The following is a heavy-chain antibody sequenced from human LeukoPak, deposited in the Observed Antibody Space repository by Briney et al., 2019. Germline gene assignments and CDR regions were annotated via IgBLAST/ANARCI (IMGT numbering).Heavy chain of an antibody. CDR2: IYDNESA. CDR3: ARVLQNYYHLDV. Sequence: SETLSLTCTVSGVSINGHYWSWIRQPPGKGLEWIGFIYDNESANYKSSLESRVTMSVDTSKNQVSLKLNSVTAADTAVYYCARVLQNYYHLDVWGEGTTVTVSS. CDR1: GVSINGHY. V-gene: IGHV4-59*11. D-gene: IGHD3-3*01. J-gene: IGHJ6*03.